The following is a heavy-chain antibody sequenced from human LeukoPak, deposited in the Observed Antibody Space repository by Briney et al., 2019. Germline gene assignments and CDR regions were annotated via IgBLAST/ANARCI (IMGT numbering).Heavy chain of an antibody. CDR1: DYSISSGYGYY. J-gene: IGHJ2*01. V-gene: IGHV4-38-2*02. D-gene: IGHD3-22*01. CDR2: INHSGST. CDR3: ARQYYDSSGPSYWYFDL. Sequence: QPSETLSLTCTVSDYSISSGYGYYWGWIRQPPGKGLEWIGEINHSGSTNYNPSLKSRVTISVDTSKNQFSLKLSSVTAADTAVYYCARQYYDSSGPSYWYFDLWGRGTLVTVSS.